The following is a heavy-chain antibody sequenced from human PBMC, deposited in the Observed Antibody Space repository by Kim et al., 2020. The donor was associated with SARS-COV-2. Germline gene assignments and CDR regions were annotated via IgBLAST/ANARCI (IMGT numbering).Heavy chain of an antibody. D-gene: IGHD6-19*01. CDR3: ARGEILYSSGPLGH. CDR2: ISSSSSYT. J-gene: IGHJ4*02. CDR1: GFTFSDYY. V-gene: IGHV3-11*05. Sequence: GGSLRLSCAASGFTFSDYYMSWIRQAPGKGLEWVSYISSSSSYTNHADSVKGRFTISRDNAKNSLYLQMSSLRAEDTAVYYCARGEILYSSGPLGHWGQGTLVTVSS.